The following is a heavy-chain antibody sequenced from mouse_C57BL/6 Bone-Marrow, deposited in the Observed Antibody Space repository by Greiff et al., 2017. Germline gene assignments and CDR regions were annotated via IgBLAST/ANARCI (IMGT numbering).Heavy chain of an antibody. V-gene: IGHV3-6*01. J-gene: IGHJ4*01. Sequence: ESGPGLVKPSQSLSLTCSVTGYSITSGYYWNWIRRFPGNKLEWMGYISYDGSNNYNPSLKNRISITRDTSKNQFFLKLNSVTTEDTATYYCARVGPYDYDEDYYAMDYWGQGTSVTVSS. CDR1: GYSITSGYY. D-gene: IGHD2-4*01. CDR3: ARVGPYDYDEDYYAMDY. CDR2: ISYDGSN.